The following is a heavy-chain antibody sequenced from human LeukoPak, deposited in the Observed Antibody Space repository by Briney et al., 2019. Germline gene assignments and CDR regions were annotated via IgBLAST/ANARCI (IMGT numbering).Heavy chain of an antibody. Sequence: GGSLRLSCGASGFTFSSYWMHWVRQAPGKGLVWVSRVSLNGSTTTYADSVKGRFTISRDNAKNTLYLQMNSLRAGDTAVYYCARGRGCGASDFWGQGTLVSVSS. CDR3: ARGRGCGASDF. V-gene: IGHV3-74*01. J-gene: IGHJ4*02. D-gene: IGHD6-19*01. CDR1: GFTFSSYW. CDR2: VSLNGSTT.